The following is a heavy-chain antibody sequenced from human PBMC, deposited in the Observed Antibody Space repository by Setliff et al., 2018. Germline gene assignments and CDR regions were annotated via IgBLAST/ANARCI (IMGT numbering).Heavy chain of an antibody. J-gene: IGHJ6*03. CDR1: GASINSLSW. CDR2: IYHDGNT. V-gene: IGHV4-4*02. Sequence: SETLSLTCAVTGASINSLSWWSWVRQSPGKGLEWIGEIYHDGNTKFNPSVHYNPSLKSRVTISIDKSKNQFYLRLTSVRAADTAVYFCAREGRSSTRGWYMDAWGKGTSVTVSS. D-gene: IGHD2-2*01. CDR3: AREGRSSTRGWYMDA.